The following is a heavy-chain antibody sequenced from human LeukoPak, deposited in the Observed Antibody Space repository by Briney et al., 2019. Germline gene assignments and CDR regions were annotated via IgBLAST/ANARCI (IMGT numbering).Heavy chain of an antibody. CDR1: GGSISSGSYY. Sequence: PSETLSLTCTVSGGSISSGSYYWSWLRQPAGKGLEWIGRIYTSGNTNYNPSLKSRVTISVDTSKNQFSLRLNSVTAADTAVYYCAREDWTILAVANGPIDYWGQGTLVTVSS. CDR3: AREDWTILAVANGPIDY. D-gene: IGHD3-3*01. V-gene: IGHV4-61*02. CDR2: IYTSGNT. J-gene: IGHJ4*02.